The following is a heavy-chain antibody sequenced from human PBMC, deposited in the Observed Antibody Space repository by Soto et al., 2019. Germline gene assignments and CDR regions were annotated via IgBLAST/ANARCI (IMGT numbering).Heavy chain of an antibody. CDR1: GGTFSSYA. V-gene: IGHV1-69*06. J-gene: IGHJ4*02. D-gene: IGHD6-19*01. Sequence: QVQLVQSGAEVKKPGSSVKVSCKASGGTFSSYAISWVRQAPGQGLEWMGGIIPIFGTANYAQKFQGRVTITADKSTSTAYMELSSLRSEDRAVYYCARDNGYSSGWYRYHDYWGQGTLVTVSS. CDR3: ARDNGYSSGWYRYHDY. CDR2: IIPIFGTA.